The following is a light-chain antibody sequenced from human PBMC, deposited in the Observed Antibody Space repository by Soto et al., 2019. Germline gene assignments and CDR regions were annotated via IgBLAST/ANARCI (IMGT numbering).Light chain of an antibody. CDR3: QQYDRLPIT. Sequence: DIQLTQSPSFLSASVGDRVTITCQASQDIGNFLTWYQQKPGRAPVLLIYDAANLATGVPPRFSGSGSGRDFTLTISSLQPEDIAAYYCQQYDRLPITFGQGTRLEI. CDR2: DAA. V-gene: IGKV1-33*01. J-gene: IGKJ5*01. CDR1: QDIGNF.